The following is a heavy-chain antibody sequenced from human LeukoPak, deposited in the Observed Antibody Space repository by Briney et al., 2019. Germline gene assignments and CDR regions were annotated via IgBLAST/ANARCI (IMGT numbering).Heavy chain of an antibody. Sequence: RASETLSLTCTVSGGSISSSSYYWSWIRQPPGKGLEWIGYIYYSGSTNYNPSLKSRVTISVDTSKNQFSLKLSSVTAADTAVYYCARMGDYYDSSGYWVGDAFDIWGQGTMVTVSS. D-gene: IGHD3-22*01. CDR3: ARMGDYYDSSGYWVGDAFDI. V-gene: IGHV4-61*01. CDR2: IYYSGST. CDR1: GGSISSSSYY. J-gene: IGHJ3*02.